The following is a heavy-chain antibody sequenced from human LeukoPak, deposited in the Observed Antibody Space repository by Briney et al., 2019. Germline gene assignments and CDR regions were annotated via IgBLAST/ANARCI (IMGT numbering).Heavy chain of an antibody. V-gene: IGHV3-7*01. D-gene: IGHD3-22*01. J-gene: IGHJ4*02. CDR1: GFSFSSNW. CDR2: IRGDGGAK. CDR3: ASSHDSSGND. Sequence: PGGTLRLSCTASGFSFSSNWMSWVRQAPGTGLEWVGNIRGDGGAKFYGGSVKGRFTIYRDNSKNTLYLQMDNLRAEDTAVNYCASSHDSSGNDWGQGTLVTVSS.